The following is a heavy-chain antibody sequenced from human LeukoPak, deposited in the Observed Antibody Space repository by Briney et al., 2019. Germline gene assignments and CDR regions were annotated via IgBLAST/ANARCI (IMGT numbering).Heavy chain of an antibody. D-gene: IGHD2-2*01. CDR1: GFTFSRYA. CDR2: LSGSGGDT. V-gene: IGHV3-23*01. J-gene: IGHJ4*02. CDR3: AKDPYGTRYFDY. Sequence: GGCLRLSCAASGFTFSRYALSWVRRAPGKGLEWVSSLSGSGGDTYYADSVKGRFTISRDNSKNTVYLQMNSLRAEDTAVYYCAKDPYGTRYFDYWGQGTLVTVSS.